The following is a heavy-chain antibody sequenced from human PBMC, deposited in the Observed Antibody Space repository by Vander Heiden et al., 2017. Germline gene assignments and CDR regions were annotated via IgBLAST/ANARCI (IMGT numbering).Heavy chain of an antibody. D-gene: IGHD3-16*01. Sequence: QVQLQESGSGLVKPSETLPLTCNVTSGAIRSYYWSWIRQPTGKGLEGIGYMYDTEDTNYNPALRSRVTMSVDTSKNRFSLKLSSVTAADTAVYYCARRGEPFDYWGQGTLVTVSS. CDR1: SGAIRSYY. J-gene: IGHJ4*02. CDR3: ARRGEPFDY. CDR2: MYDTEDT. V-gene: IGHV4-59*08.